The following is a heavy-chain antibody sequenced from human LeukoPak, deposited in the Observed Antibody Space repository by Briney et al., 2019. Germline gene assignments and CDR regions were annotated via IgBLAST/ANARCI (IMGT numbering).Heavy chain of an antibody. Sequence: PSETLSLTCNVSGASISSYYWSWIRQPPWEGLEWIGYFYHSGGTNYNPSLKSRATISIDTSKNEVSLKLRSVTAADTAAYYCARGASSSWYSLWKFWGQGTLVTVSS. CDR1: GASISSYY. D-gene: IGHD6-13*01. V-gene: IGHV4-59*01. CDR2: FYHSGGT. J-gene: IGHJ4*02. CDR3: ARGASSSWYSLWKF.